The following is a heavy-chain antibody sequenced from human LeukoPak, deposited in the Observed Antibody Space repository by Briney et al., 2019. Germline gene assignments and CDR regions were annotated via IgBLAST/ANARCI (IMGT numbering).Heavy chain of an antibody. Sequence: PSQTLSLTCSVSGGSISSDGYYWSWIRQHPGKGLEWIGYISYSGSSHYNPSLRSRVTISVDTSKNQFSLKLSSATAADTAMCYCARSRVEWYFDYWGQGTLVTVSS. D-gene: IGHD3-3*01. CDR2: ISYSGSS. CDR1: GGSISSDGYY. CDR3: ARSRVEWYFDY. J-gene: IGHJ4*02. V-gene: IGHV4-31*03.